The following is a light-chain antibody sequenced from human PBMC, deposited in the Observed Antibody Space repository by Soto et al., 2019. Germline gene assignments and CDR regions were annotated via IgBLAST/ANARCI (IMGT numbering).Light chain of an antibody. V-gene: IGKV1-12*01. Sequence: IQMTQVPASGVESGGDRVTITCRASQGVSTWLAWYQQKPGKAPNLLIYTASSLQGGVPSRFSGSRSGTDFTLTIIGLQPEDFATYYFQQAASFPITFGQGTRLEIK. CDR3: QQAASFPIT. J-gene: IGKJ5*01. CDR2: TAS. CDR1: QGVSTW.